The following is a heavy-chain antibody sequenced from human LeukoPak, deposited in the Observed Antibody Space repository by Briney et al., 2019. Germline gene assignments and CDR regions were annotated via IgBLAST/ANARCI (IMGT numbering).Heavy chain of an antibody. V-gene: IGHV4-39*01. CDR1: GGSISSSSYY. J-gene: IGHJ4*02. D-gene: IGHD1-26*01. CDR2: IYYSGST. Sequence: PSQTLSLTCTVSGGSISSSSYYWGWIRQPPGKGLEWIGSIYYSGSTYYNPSLKSRVTISVDTSKNQFSLKLSSVTAADTAVYYCARLQGVGATTNYFDYWGQGTLVTVSS. CDR3: ARLQGVGATTNYFDY.